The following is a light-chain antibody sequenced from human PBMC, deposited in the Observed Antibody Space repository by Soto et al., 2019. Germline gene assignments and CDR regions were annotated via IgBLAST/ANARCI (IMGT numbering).Light chain of an antibody. CDR2: AAS. Sequence: DIQMTQSPSSLSASIGNRFTITCRASQTVKTYLHWYQKKPGKAPKLLIYAASNLQSGVPSRFRGSGYGTNFTISLNSLKTEDFATYYCQQGYSNPWTFGQGTKVDIK. CDR3: QQGYSNPWT. V-gene: IGKV1-39*01. J-gene: IGKJ1*01. CDR1: QTVKTY.